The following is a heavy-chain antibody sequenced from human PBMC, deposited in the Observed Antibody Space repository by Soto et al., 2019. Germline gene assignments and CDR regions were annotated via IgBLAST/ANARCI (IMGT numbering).Heavy chain of an antibody. J-gene: IGHJ4*02. Sequence: PGGSLRLSCAASGFTFDDYGMSWVRQAPGKGLEWVSGINWNGGSTGYADSVKGRFTISRDDSKNTLFLQMNSLRVEDTALYYCARSMSSSWYAPSFEYWGQGTLVTVSS. D-gene: IGHD6-13*01. CDR3: ARSMSSSWYAPSFEY. CDR2: INWNGGST. CDR1: GFTFDDYG. V-gene: IGHV3-20*04.